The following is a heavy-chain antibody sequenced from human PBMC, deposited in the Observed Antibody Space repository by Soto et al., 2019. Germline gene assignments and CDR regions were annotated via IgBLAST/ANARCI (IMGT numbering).Heavy chain of an antibody. J-gene: IGHJ6*03. Sequence: GGSLRLSCAASGFTCSGIAVHWVRQVSGKGLEWIGRIRSEAKSYATTYAASLKGRVTLSRDDSKSTAYLQMNSLKTEDTAVYYYARHDRGSDFFYYMDAWGKGTTVTVSS. CDR1: GFTCSGIA. D-gene: IGHD3-3*01. CDR3: ARHDRGSDFFYYMDA. V-gene: IGHV3-73*01. CDR2: IRSEAKSYAT.